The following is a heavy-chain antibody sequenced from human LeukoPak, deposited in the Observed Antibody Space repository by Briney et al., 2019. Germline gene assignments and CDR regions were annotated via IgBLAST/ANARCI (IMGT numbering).Heavy chain of an antibody. D-gene: IGHD2-21*02. J-gene: IGHJ4*02. Sequence: GSLRLSCAASGFTFSSYAMNWVRQAPGKGLEWVSYISSSSSTIYYADSVKGRFTISRDNAKNSLYLQMNSLRAEDTAVYYCARGGIAYCGGDCYTFDYWGQGTLVTVSS. CDR1: GFTFSSYA. CDR3: ARGGIAYCGGDCYTFDY. CDR2: ISSSSSTI. V-gene: IGHV3-48*01.